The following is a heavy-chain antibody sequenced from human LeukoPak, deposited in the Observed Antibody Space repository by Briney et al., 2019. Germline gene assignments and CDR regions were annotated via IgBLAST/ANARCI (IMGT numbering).Heavy chain of an antibody. CDR2: IKPNSGDT. CDR1: GYTFTGYY. V-gene: IGHV1-2*02. Sequence: ASVKVSCKASGYTFTGYYMHWVRQAPGQGLEWMGWIKPNSGDTRSAQKFQGRVIITRDTSTGTAYMELSSLRYDDTAVYYCATNILVRDIINWFDPWGQGTLVTVSS. CDR3: ATNILVRDIINWFDP. J-gene: IGHJ5*02. D-gene: IGHD3-10*01.